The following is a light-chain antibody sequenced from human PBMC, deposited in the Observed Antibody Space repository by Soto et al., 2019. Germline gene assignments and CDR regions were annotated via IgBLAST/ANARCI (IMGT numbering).Light chain of an antibody. V-gene: IGKV1-33*01. CDR3: QQYDNLPVT. Sequence: IQLTQSPSSLSASVGDRVTISCRASQGIGTYLARYQQKPGKAPKLLIYDASNLETGVPSRFSGSGSGTDFTFTISSLQPEDIATYYCQQYDNLPVTFGGGTKVDIK. CDR2: DAS. CDR1: QGIGTY. J-gene: IGKJ4*01.